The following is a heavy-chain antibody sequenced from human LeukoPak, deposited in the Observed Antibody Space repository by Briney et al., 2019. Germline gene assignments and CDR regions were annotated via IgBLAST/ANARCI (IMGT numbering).Heavy chain of an antibody. Sequence: GESLRLSCAASGFTFNTYALHWVRQAPGKGLEFVSAISSNGASTYYANSVKGRFTTSRDNSKNTLYLQMGSLRAEDMAMYYCARIMIRGAPSDNWGQGTLVTVSS. CDR1: GFTFNTYA. D-gene: IGHD3-10*01. CDR2: ISSNGAST. CDR3: ARIMIRGAPSDN. J-gene: IGHJ4*02. V-gene: IGHV3-64*01.